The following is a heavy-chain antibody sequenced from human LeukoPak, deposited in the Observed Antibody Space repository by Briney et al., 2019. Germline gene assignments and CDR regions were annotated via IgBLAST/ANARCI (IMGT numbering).Heavy chain of an antibody. CDR3: ARALTTVTTYFDY. V-gene: IGHV4-30-2*01. J-gene: IGHJ4*02. CDR2: IYHSGST. CDR1: GGSISSGGYS. D-gene: IGHD4-17*01. Sequence: PSQTLSLTCAVSGGSISSGGYSWSWIRQPPGKGLEWIGYIYHSGSTYYNPSLKSRVTISVDRSKNQFSPKLSSVTAADTAVYYCARALTTVTTYFDYWGQGTLVTVSS.